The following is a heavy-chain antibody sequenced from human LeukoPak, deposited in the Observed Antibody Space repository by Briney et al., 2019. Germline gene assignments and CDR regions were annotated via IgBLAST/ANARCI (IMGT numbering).Heavy chain of an antibody. V-gene: IGHV3-23*01. J-gene: IGHJ4*02. D-gene: IGHD2-2*02. CDR2: ICVSADTT. CDR1: GFTFSSYG. Sequence: GGSLRLSCAASGFTFSSYGMHCVRQAPGKGLEWVSVICVSADTTYYADSVQGRFTISRDNSKNTLFLQMSSLRAEGTAVYYCAKGRSPSCYTGIDYWGQGALVTVSS. CDR3: AKGRSPSCYTGIDY.